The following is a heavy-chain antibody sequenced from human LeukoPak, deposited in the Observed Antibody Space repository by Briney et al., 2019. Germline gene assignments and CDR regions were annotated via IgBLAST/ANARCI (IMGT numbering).Heavy chain of an antibody. CDR1: GGSFSGYY. CDR3: ARFGQKRDIDY. Sequence: SETLSLTCAVYGGSFSGYYWSWIRQPPGKGLEWFGEINHSGSTNYNPSLKSRVTISVDTSKNQFSLKLSSVTAADTAVYYCARFGQKRDIDYWGQGTLVTVSS. V-gene: IGHV4-34*01. J-gene: IGHJ4*02. D-gene: IGHD3-10*01. CDR2: INHSGST.